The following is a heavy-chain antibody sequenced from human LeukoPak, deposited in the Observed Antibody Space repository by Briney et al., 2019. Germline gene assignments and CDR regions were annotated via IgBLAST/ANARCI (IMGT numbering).Heavy chain of an antibody. CDR3: VRGLDFVGYGSGSLVDY. D-gene: IGHD3-10*01. CDR2: ISTSGSTI. Sequence: GGSLRLSCAASGFTFSSYSMNWVRQTPGKGLEWVSYISTSGSTIYYADSVKGRFTISRDNSKNTLYLQMNSLRAEDTAVYYCVRGLDFVGYGSGSLVDYWGQGTLVTVSS. CDR1: GFTFSSYS. V-gene: IGHV3-48*01. J-gene: IGHJ4*02.